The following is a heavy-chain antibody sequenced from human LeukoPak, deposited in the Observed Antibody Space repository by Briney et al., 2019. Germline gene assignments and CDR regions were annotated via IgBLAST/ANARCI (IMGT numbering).Heavy chain of an antibody. CDR2: IHYNGNT. Sequence: QTLSLTCVVSGDSIIRGGYCWSWIRQHPGKGLEWIRPIHYNGNTFYNPSLKSRIAISADTSKTQFSLKVSSVTAADTAVYYCARDGAAAPPHNYYGMDVWGQGTTVTVSS. J-gene: IGHJ6*01. CDR3: ARDGAAAPPHNYYGMDV. V-gene: IGHV4-31*11. CDR1: GDSIIRGGYC. D-gene: IGHD6-13*01.